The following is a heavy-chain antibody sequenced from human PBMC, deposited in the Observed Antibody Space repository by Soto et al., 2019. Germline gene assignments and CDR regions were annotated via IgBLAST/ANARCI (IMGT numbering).Heavy chain of an antibody. CDR1: GDAISNYY. CDR3: ARGTRALITSFFAY. J-gene: IGHJ4*02. D-gene: IGHD1-20*01. Sequence: SETLSLTCSVSGDAISNYYWSWGRQTQGRGLEWIGCVHESGSTDYNPSLRGRVIISLHTSKSQFSLSLRSATAADTATYYCARGTRALITSFFAYWGQGIPVTVSS. V-gene: IGHV4-59*03. CDR2: VHESGST.